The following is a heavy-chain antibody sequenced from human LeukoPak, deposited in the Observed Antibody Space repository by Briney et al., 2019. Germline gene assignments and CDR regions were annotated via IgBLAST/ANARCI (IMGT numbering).Heavy chain of an antibody. D-gene: IGHD6-6*01. CDR3: ARQGGIAARQYYYGMDV. V-gene: IGHV4-59*08. CDR2: IYYSGST. Sequence: SETLSLTCTVSGGSISSYYWSWIRQPPGKGLEWIGYIYYSGSTNYNPSLKSRLTISVDTPKKQFSLKLSSVTAADTAMYYCARQGGIAARQYYYGMDVWGQGTTVTVSS. J-gene: IGHJ6*02. CDR1: GGSISSYY.